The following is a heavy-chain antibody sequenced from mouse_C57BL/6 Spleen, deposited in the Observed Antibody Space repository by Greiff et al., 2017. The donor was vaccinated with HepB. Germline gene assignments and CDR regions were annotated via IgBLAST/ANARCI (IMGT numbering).Heavy chain of an antibody. D-gene: IGHD2-5*01. CDR1: GFSFNTYA. CDR2: IRSKSNNYAT. Sequence: EVNVVESGGGLVQPKGSLKLSCAASGFSFNTYAMNWVRQAPGKGLEWVARIRSKSNNYATYYADSVKDRFTISRDDSESMLYLQMNNLKTEDTAMYYCVYYSNYYAMDYWGQGTSVTVSS. J-gene: IGHJ4*01. CDR3: VYYSNYYAMDY. V-gene: IGHV10-1*01.